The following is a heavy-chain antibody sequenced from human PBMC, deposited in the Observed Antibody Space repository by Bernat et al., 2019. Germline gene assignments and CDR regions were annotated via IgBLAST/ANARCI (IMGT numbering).Heavy chain of an antibody. D-gene: IGHD3-10*01. Sequence: QVQLQQWGAGLLRPSETLSLTCAVYGESFSGNYWNWIRQPPGRGLEWIGEITHTGTTSYNPSFKSRISMSVDTSKNQFSLRLNSVTAADTAVYFCARGRPHRELNYYYYSMDVWGKGTPVTVSS. CDR3: ARGRPHRELNYYYYSMDV. V-gene: IGHV4-34*02. CDR2: ITHTGTT. CDR1: GESFSGNY. J-gene: IGHJ6*03.